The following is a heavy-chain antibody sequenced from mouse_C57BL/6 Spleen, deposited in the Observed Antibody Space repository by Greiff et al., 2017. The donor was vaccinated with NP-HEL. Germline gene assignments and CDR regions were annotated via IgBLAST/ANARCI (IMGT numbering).Heavy chain of an antibody. V-gene: IGHV1-4*01. CDR3: ARSHYDYGYFDV. D-gene: IGHD2-4*01. Sequence: VQLQQSGAELARPGASVKMSCKASGYTFTSYTMHWVKQRPGQGLEWIGYINPSSGYTKYNQKFKDKATLTADKSSSTAYMQLSSLTSEDSAVYYCARSHYDYGYFDVWGTGTTVPVSS. CDR1: GYTFTSYT. CDR2: INPSSGYT. J-gene: IGHJ1*03.